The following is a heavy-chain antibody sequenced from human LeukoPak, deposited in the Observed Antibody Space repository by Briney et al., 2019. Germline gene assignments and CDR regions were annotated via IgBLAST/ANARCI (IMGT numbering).Heavy chain of an antibody. Sequence: GGSLRLSCAASGFTFSSYWMHWVRQAPGKGLVWVSRINSDGSSTSYADSVKGRFTISRDNAKNTLYLQMNSLRAEDTAVYYCARVKGIVAARHFDYWGQGTLVTVSS. D-gene: IGHD6-13*01. V-gene: IGHV3-74*01. CDR3: ARVKGIVAARHFDY. J-gene: IGHJ4*02. CDR2: INSDGSST. CDR1: GFTFSSYW.